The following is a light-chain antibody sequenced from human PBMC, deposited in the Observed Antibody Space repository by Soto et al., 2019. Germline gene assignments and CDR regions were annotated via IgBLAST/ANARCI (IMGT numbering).Light chain of an antibody. J-gene: IGKJ1*01. Sequence: DIVLTQSPGTLSLSPGERATLSCRASQSVSSSYLAWYQQKPGQAPRLLIYGASSRATGIPDRFSGSGSGTDFTLTISRLEPEDFAVYYCQQYGSSPRTFGQVTKVDIK. CDR1: QSVSSSY. V-gene: IGKV3-20*01. CDR2: GAS. CDR3: QQYGSSPRT.